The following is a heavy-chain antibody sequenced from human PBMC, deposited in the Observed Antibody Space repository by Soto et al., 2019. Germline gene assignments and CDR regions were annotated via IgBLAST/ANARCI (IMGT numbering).Heavy chain of an antibody. Sequence: SETLSLTCTVSGGSISSYYWSWIRQPPGKALEWIATIYYSGSTYYNPSLKSRVTISVDTSKNQFSLKLSSVTAADAAMYYCARQIEAGSPDSWGQGTLVTVSS. CDR3: ARQIEAGSPDS. D-gene: IGHD6-13*01. V-gene: IGHV4-39*01. CDR1: GGSISSYY. CDR2: IYYSGST. J-gene: IGHJ4*02.